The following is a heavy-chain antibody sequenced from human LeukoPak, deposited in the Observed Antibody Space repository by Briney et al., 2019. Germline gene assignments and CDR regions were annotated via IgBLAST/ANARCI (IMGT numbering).Heavy chain of an antibody. V-gene: IGHV4-59*11. Sequence: PSETLSLTCTVSGGSITSHFWSWIRQPPGKGLEWIGYISYSGSTNYNSSLKSRVTISVDTSKNQFSLKLSSVTAADTAVYYCARAEWELPSLFDYWGQGTLVTVSS. CDR2: ISYSGST. CDR1: GGSITSHF. CDR3: ARAEWELPSLFDY. J-gene: IGHJ4*02. D-gene: IGHD1-26*01.